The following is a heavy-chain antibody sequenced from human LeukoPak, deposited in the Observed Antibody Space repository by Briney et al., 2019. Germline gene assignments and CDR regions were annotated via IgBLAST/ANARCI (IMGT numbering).Heavy chain of an antibody. CDR1: GGSISSSSYY. D-gene: IGHD5-12*01. CDR2: IYYSGST. J-gene: IGHJ3*02. Sequence: SETLSLTCTVSGGSISSSSYYWGWIRQPPGKGLEWIGSIYYSGSTYYNPSLKSRVTISVDTSKNQFSLKLSSVTAADTAVYYCARVKSVATDAFDIWGQGTMVTVSS. V-gene: IGHV4-39*07. CDR3: ARVKSVATDAFDI.